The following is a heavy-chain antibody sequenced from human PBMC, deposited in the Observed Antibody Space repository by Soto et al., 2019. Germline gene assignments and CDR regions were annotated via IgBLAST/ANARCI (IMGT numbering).Heavy chain of an antibody. D-gene: IGHD6-25*01. CDR2: ISAYNGNT. CDR1: GYTFTSYG. CDR3: ARGFLRAARPYYMDV. Sequence: QVQLVQSGAEVKKPGASVKVSCKASGYTFTSYGISWVRQAPGQGLEWMGWISAYNGNTNYALKHQGRVTMTTDTSTSTGDIELRSRRSDDTAEYYGARGFLRAARPYYMDVWGKGTTVTVSS. J-gene: IGHJ6*03. V-gene: IGHV1-18*01.